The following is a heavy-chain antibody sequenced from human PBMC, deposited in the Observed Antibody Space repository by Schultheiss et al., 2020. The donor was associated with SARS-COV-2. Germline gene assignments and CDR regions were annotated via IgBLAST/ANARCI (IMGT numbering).Heavy chain of an antibody. J-gene: IGHJ6*02. CDR3: ARDGYRRYCSSTSCYNYYYGMDV. CDR2: MYYSGST. CDR1: GGSISSGGYY. V-gene: IGHV4-31*03. D-gene: IGHD2-2*02. Sequence: SETLSLTCTVSGGSISSGGYYWSWIRQHPGKGLEWIGYMYYSGSTHYNPSLKSRVTISVDTSKNQFSLKLSSVTAADTAVYYCARDGYRRYCSSTSCYNYYYGMDVWGQGTTVTVSS.